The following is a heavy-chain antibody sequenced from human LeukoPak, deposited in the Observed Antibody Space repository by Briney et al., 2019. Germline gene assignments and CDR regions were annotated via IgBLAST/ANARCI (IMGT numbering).Heavy chain of an antibody. D-gene: IGHD3-22*01. J-gene: IGHJ4*02. CDR2: ISSSSSYI. V-gene: IGHV3-21*01. CDR1: GFTFSSYS. Sequence: GGSLRLSCAASGFTFSSYSMNWVRQAPGKGLEWVSSISSSSSYIYYADSVKGRFTISRDNAKNSLYLQMNSLRAEDTAVYYCARGDYDSSGSLDYWGQGTLVTVSS. CDR3: ARGDYDSSGSLDY.